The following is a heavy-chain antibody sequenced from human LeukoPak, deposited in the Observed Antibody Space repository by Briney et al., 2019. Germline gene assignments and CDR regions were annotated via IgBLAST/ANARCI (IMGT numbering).Heavy chain of an antibody. CDR1: GGSISSSSYY. CDR3: ARAIRWFDY. J-gene: IGHJ4*02. Sequence: SETLSLTCTVSGGSISSSSYYWGWIRQPPGKGLEWIGSIYYSGSTYYNPSLKSRVTISVDTSKNQFSLKLSSGTAADTAVYYCARAIRWFDYWGQGTLVTVSS. V-gene: IGHV4-39*07. D-gene: IGHD4-23*01. CDR2: IYYSGST.